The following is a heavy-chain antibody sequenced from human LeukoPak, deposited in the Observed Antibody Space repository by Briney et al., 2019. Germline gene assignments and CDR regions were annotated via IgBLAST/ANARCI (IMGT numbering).Heavy chain of an antibody. CDR3: AKTAASLLWFGAHWFDP. CDR2: ISGSGDRT. CDR1: GFTFSSFG. D-gene: IGHD3-10*01. Sequence: PGGSLRLSCAASGFTFSSFGMSWVRQAPGTGLEWVSAISGSGDRTDYADSVKGRFTVSRDNSKNTLYLQMNSLRAEDTAVYYCAKTAASLLWFGAHWFDPWGQGTLVTVSS. V-gene: IGHV3-23*01. J-gene: IGHJ5*02.